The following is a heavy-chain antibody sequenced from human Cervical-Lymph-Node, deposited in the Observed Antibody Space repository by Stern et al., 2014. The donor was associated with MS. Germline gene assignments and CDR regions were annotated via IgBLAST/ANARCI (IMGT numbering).Heavy chain of an antibody. CDR3: ATDYNY. J-gene: IGHJ4*02. CDR1: GSTITAFF. CDR2: FDPEDGDT. D-gene: IGHD3-10*01. Sequence: QMQLVQSGAEVKKPGASVKVSCKVSGSTITAFFMHWVRQPPGKVLAWMGCFDPEDGDTIYAHKFQGRVTMSADTSTYPADLELSSLRSDDTAVYYGATDYNYWGQGTLVTVSS. V-gene: IGHV1-24*01.